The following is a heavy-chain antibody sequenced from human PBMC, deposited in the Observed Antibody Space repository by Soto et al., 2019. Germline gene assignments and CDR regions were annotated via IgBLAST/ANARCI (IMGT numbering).Heavy chain of an antibody. Sequence: SETLSFTCAVSGGSITTVVYSWSGIRHPPGKGLEWIGYIFHSGISYSNPSLKGRVTMSVDGSKNRFSLRLSSVTAADTAVYYCARRISARTYYFDYWGQGTLVTASS. D-gene: IGHD6-6*01. CDR3: ARRISARTYYFDY. V-gene: IGHV4-30-2*01. CDR1: GGSITTVVYS. CDR2: IFHSGIS. J-gene: IGHJ4*02.